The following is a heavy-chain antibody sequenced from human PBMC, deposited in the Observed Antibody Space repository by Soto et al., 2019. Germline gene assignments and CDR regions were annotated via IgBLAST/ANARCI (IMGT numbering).Heavy chain of an antibody. CDR2: INHSGST. V-gene: IGHV4-34*01. D-gene: IGHD2-2*01. CDR1: GGSFSGCY. J-gene: IGHJ4*02. CDR3: ARGGMVIIPTATAFDY. Sequence: PSETLSLTCAVYGGSFSGCYWSWIRQPPGKGLEWIGEINHSGSTNYNPSLKSRVTISVDTSKNQFSLKLSSVTAADTAVYYCARGGMVIIPTATAFDYWGQGTLVTVSS.